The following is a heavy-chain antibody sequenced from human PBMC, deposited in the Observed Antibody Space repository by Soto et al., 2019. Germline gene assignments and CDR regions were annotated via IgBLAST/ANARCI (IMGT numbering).Heavy chain of an antibody. D-gene: IGHD2-21*02. CDR3: ARADRTLVTSYGLDV. V-gene: IGHV4-34*01. CDR1: GGSFSGFY. CDR2: INHSGTT. J-gene: IGHJ6*02. Sequence: SETLSLTCAVSGGSFSGFYWTWIRQPPGEGLEWIGEINHSGTTNFNPSLRSRLTISLDSSKKHFSLKLTSMTAADAAVSYCARADRTLVTSYGLDVWGQGTTVTVSS.